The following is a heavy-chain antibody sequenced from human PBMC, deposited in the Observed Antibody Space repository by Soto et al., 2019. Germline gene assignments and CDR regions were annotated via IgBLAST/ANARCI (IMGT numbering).Heavy chain of an antibody. CDR1: GGSLSNYY. V-gene: IGHV4-59*01. D-gene: IGHD5-18*01. J-gene: IGHJ6*02. CDR2: IYYSGTT. Sequence: TSETLSLTCTVSGGSLSNYYWSWIRQPPGRGLEWIGNIYYSGTTNYNPSLRSPVTISIDTSKSQISLRLSSVTAADTAVYYCARDRSALAPYYYAMDVWGQGTTVTVS. CDR3: ARDRSALAPYYYAMDV.